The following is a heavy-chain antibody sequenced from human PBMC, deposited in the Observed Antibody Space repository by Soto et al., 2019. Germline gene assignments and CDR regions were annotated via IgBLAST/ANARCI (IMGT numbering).Heavy chain of an antibody. CDR1: GGSFSGYY. CDR3: PRVSGIYYYGMDV. J-gene: IGHJ6*02. CDR2: INHSGST. V-gene: IGHV4-34*01. Sequence: TETLSLTCAVYGGSFSGYYWNWIGQPPGKGLEWIGEINHSGSTNYNPSLKSRVTISVDTSKNQFSLKLSSVTAADTAVYYCPRVSGIYYYGMDVWGQGTTVTVSS. D-gene: IGHD3-10*01.